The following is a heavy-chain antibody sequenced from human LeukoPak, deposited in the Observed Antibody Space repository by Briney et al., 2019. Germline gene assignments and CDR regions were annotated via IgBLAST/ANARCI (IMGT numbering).Heavy chain of an antibody. CDR1: GDSVSSNSAA. CDR3: AREGIAAANDHEGYYFDY. CDR2: TYYRSKWYN. J-gene: IGHJ4*02. Sequence: SQTLSLTCAISGDSVSSNSAAWNWIRQSPSRGLEWLGRTYYRSKWYNDYAVSVKSRITINPDTSKNQFSLKLSSVTAADTAVYYCAREGIAAANDHEGYYFDYWGQGTLVTVSS. V-gene: IGHV6-1*01. D-gene: IGHD6-13*01.